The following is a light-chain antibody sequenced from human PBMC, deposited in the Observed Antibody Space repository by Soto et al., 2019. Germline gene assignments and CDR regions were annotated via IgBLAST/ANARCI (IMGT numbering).Light chain of an antibody. CDR3: QQYGGSPQT. J-gene: IGKJ1*01. Sequence: EIVLTQSPGTLSLSPGERATLSCRASQSVSNYLAWYQQKPGQAPRLLIYGASSRATGIPDRFSGSGSGTDFTLTISRLEPEDFAVYCCQQYGGSPQTFGQGTKVDIK. V-gene: IGKV3-20*01. CDR1: QSVSNY. CDR2: GAS.